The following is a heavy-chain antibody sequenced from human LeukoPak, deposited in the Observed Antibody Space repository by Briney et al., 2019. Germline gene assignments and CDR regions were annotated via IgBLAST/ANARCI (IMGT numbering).Heavy chain of an antibody. Sequence: SETLSLTXTVSGGSINSYFWSWIRQPPGKGLEWIGYIYYSGNTNYNPSLKSRVTISVDTSKNQFSLKLDSVTAADSAVYYCARDSSSWAGYFDYWGQGTLVTVSS. V-gene: IGHV4-59*01. CDR2: IYYSGNT. CDR3: ARDSSSWAGYFDY. J-gene: IGHJ4*02. D-gene: IGHD6-13*01. CDR1: GGSINSYF.